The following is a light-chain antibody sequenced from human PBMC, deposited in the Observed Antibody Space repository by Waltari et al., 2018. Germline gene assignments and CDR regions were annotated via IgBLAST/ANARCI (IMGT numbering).Light chain of an antibody. V-gene: IGLV2-23*02. CDR3: CSYTSIGPVL. CDR1: SSDVGANNF. J-gene: IGLJ2*01. Sequence: QSALTQPASVSGSPGQSIAISCIRTSSDVGANNFLSWYQQHPGRAPKLMIHEVTKRPSGVSTSFSGSKSGNTASLPISGLQAEDEADYYCCSYTSIGPVLIGGGTKVTVL. CDR2: EVT.